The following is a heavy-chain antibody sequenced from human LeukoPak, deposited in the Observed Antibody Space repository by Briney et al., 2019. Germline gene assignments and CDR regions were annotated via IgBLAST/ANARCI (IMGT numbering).Heavy chain of an antibody. D-gene: IGHD4-11*01. Sequence: PGGSLRLSCAASGFTFSGSAMHWVRQASGKGLEWVGRIRSKANSFATAYAASVKGRFTISRDDSKNTAYLQMNSLRAEDTAVYYCARARTTVFDYWGQGTLVTVSS. V-gene: IGHV3-73*01. CDR2: IRSKANSFAT. J-gene: IGHJ4*02. CDR1: GFTFSGSA. CDR3: ARARTTVFDY.